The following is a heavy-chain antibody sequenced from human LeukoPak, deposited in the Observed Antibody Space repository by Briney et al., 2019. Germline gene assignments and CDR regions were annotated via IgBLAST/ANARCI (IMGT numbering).Heavy chain of an antibody. Sequence: GGSLRLSCAASGFTFSSYSMNWVRQAPGKGLEWVSSISSSSSYIYYADSVKGRFTISRDNAKNSLYLQMNSLRAEDTAVYYCASGSGYSYGGHYYYMDVWGKGTTVTISS. CDR3: ASGSGYSYGGHYYYMDV. J-gene: IGHJ6*03. CDR1: GFTFSSYS. CDR2: ISSSSSYI. D-gene: IGHD5-18*01. V-gene: IGHV3-21*01.